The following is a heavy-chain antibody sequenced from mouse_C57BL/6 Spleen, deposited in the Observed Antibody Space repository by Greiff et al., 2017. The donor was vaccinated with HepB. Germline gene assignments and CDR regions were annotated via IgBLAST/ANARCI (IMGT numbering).Heavy chain of an antibody. Sequence: EVKLVESGGGLVKPGGSLKLSCAASGFTFSSYAMSWVRQTPEKRLEWVATISDGGSYTYYPDNVKGRFTISRDNAKNNLYLQMSHLKSEDTAMYYCARDRGRQLRFPFDYWGQGTTLTVSS. D-gene: IGHD3-2*02. V-gene: IGHV5-4*01. CDR3: ARDRGRQLRFPFDY. CDR2: ISDGGSYT. J-gene: IGHJ2*01. CDR1: GFTFSSYA.